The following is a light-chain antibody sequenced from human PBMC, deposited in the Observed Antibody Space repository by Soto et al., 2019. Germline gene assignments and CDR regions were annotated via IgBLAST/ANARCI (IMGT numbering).Light chain of an antibody. CDR2: DVT. CDR1: SSDVGGYNY. V-gene: IGLV2-14*01. J-gene: IGLJ1*01. CDR3: SSYTSSSTLYV. Sequence: QSCLAQPASVSWSLGQSSTISCSGTSSDVGGYNYVSWYRHHPGKAPKLLIFDVTNRPSGVSNRFSGSKSGNTASLTISGLQPEDEADYYCSSYTSSSTLYVFGTGTKVTVL.